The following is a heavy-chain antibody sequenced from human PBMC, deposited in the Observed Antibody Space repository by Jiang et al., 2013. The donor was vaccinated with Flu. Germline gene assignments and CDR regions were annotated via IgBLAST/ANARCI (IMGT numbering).Heavy chain of an antibody. Sequence: GAEVKKPGESLRISCKGSGYSFTSYWISWVRQMPGKGLEWMGRIDPSDSYTNYSPSFRGHVTISADKSISTAYLQWSSLKASDTAMYYCARSYYYDSSGYYLDYWGQGTLVHRLL. CDR3: ARSYYYDSSGYYLDY. CDR2: IDPSDSYT. D-gene: IGHD3-22*01. CDR1: GYSFTSYW. J-gene: IGHJ4*02. V-gene: IGHV5-10-1*01.